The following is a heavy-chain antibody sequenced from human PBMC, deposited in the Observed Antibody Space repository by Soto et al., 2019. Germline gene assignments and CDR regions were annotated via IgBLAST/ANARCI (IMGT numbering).Heavy chain of an antibody. J-gene: IGHJ5*02. CDR2: INPILGIA. V-gene: IGHV1-69*02. D-gene: IGHD3-10*01. CDR3: ATNSGSYYHWFDP. CDR1: GGTFSSYT. Sequence: QVQLVQSGAAVKKPGSSVKVSCKASGGTFSSYTISWVRQAPGQGLEWMGRINPILGIANYAQKFQGRVTITADKSTSTAYMELSSLRSEDTAVYYCATNSGSYYHWFDPWGQGTLVTVSS.